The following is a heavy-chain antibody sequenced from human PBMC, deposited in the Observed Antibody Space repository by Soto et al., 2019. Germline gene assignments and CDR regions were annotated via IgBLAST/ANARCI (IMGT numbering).Heavy chain of an antibody. J-gene: IGHJ5*02. V-gene: IGHV4-4*02. CDR1: GGSISSSNW. CDR3: ARELKYCSGGSCYSWFDP. CDR2: IYRSGST. Sequence: PSETLSLTCAVSGGSISSSNWWSWVRQPPGKGLEWIGEIYRSGSTNYNPSLKSRVTISVDKSKNQFSLKLSPVTAADTAVYYCARELKYCSGGSCYSWFDPWGQGTLVTVSS. D-gene: IGHD2-15*01.